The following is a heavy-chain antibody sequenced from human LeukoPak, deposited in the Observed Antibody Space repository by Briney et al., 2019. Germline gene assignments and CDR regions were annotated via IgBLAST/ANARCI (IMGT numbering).Heavy chain of an antibody. CDR1: GGSISSYY. Sequence: SETLSLTCTVSGGSISSYYWSWIRQPPGKGLEWIGEINHSGSTNYNPSLKSRVTISVDTSKNQFSLKLSSVTAADTAVYYCARHTSRSSSWYYFDYWGQGTLVTVSS. D-gene: IGHD6-13*01. J-gene: IGHJ4*02. V-gene: IGHV4-34*01. CDR2: INHSGST. CDR3: ARHTSRSSSWYYFDY.